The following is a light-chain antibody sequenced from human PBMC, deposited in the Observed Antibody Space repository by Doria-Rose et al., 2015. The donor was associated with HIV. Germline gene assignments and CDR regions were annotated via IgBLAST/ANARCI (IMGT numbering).Light chain of an antibody. CDR2: QAS. V-gene: IGKV1-5*03. J-gene: IGKJ2*01. Sequence: TQSPSSLSASVGDRVTITCRASQSISSYLNWYQRKPGKAPKLLIYQASSLESGVPSRFSGSGSGTEFTLTISSLQPDDFATYYCQQYNSYSYTFGQGTKLEIK. CDR3: QQYNSYSYT. CDR1: QSISSY.